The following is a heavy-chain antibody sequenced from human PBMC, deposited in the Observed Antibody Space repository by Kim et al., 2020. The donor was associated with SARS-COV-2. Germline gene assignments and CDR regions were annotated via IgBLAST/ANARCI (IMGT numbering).Heavy chain of an antibody. Sequence: NPSLKSRIVISVDTSKNQVSLKLSSLTAADTAVYYCARRAGVGGYYPFDYWGQGALVTVSS. J-gene: IGHJ4*02. D-gene: IGHD3-10*01. V-gene: IGHV4-31*02. CDR3: ARRAGVGGYYPFDY.